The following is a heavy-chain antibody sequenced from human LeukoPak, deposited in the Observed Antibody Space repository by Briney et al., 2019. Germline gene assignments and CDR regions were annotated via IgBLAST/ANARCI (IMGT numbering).Heavy chain of an antibody. Sequence: PGGSLRLSCAASGFTFSSYGMHWVRQAPGKGLEWVSVIYSGGSTYYADSVKGRFTISRDNSKNTLYLQMNSLRAEDTAVYYCARGASRYGYFDYWGQGTLVTVSS. J-gene: IGHJ4*02. CDR2: IYSGGST. CDR1: GFTFSSYG. CDR3: ARGASRYGYFDY. V-gene: IGHV3-66*01. D-gene: IGHD3-9*01.